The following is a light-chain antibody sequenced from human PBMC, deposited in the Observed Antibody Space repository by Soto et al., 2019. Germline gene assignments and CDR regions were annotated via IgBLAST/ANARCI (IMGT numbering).Light chain of an antibody. J-gene: IGKJ1*01. CDR2: DAS. V-gene: IGKV1-5*01. CDR1: ESISSW. CDR3: QQYKSYPWT. Sequence: DIHMTHSPSTLSASVGDRVTITCRASESISSWLAWYQQKPGKAPKLLIYDASSLESGVPSRFSGSGSGTEFSLTISSLQHDDFPSYYCQQYKSYPWTFGQGTKVDIK.